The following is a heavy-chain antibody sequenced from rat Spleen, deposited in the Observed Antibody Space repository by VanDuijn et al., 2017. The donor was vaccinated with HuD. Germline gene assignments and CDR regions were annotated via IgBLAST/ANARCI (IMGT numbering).Heavy chain of an antibody. CDR3: ATREDSSYRDWYFDF. D-gene: IGHD1-2*01. CDR2: ISPSGGST. V-gene: IGHV5-19*01. CDR1: GFTFSNYG. Sequence: EVQLVESGGGLVQPGRSLKLSCAASGFTFSNYGMHWIRQAPTKGLEWVASISPSGGSTYYRDSVKGRFTISRDNAKSTLYLQMDSLRSEDTATYYCATREDSSYRDWYFDFWGPGTMVTVSS. J-gene: IGHJ1*01.